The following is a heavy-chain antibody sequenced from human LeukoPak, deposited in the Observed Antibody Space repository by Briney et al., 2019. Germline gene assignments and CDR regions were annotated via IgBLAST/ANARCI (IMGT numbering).Heavy chain of an antibody. J-gene: IGHJ6*02. D-gene: IGHD3-9*01. CDR2: ISSSSSYI. Sequence: PGGSLRLSCAASGFTFSSYSMNWVRQAPGKGLEWVSSISSSSSYIYYADSVKGRFTISRDNAKNSLYLQMNSLRAEDTAVYYCARVPPRDYDILTGYSPYYYYYGMDVWGQGTTVTVSS. CDR1: GFTFSSYS. V-gene: IGHV3-21*01. CDR3: ARVPPRDYDILTGYSPYYYYYGMDV.